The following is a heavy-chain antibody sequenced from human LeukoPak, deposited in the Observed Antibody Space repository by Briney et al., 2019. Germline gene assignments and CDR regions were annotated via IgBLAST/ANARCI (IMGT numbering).Heavy chain of an antibody. CDR3: ARAPYDSSGYYYVDY. Sequence: PEGSLRLSCAASGFTFSSYAMHWVRQAQGKGLEWVAVISYDGSNKYYADSVKGRFTISRDNSKNTLYLQMNSLRAEDTAVYYCARAPYDSSGYYYVDYWGQGTLVTVSS. CDR1: GFTFSSYA. CDR2: ISYDGSNK. V-gene: IGHV3-30-3*01. D-gene: IGHD3-22*01. J-gene: IGHJ4*02.